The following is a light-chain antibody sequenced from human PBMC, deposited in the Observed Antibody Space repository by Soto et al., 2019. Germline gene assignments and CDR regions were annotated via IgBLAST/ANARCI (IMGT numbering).Light chain of an antibody. CDR2: DAS. J-gene: IGKJ5*01. Sequence: ETVTTQSPSTLSVYPGERATLPCRSSQSISSNLAWYQQKPGQTPRLLIYDASTRATGMPGRFSGSGSGTDFTLTISRLETEDFAVYYCQQYGSSVTFGQGTRLEI. V-gene: IGKV3-15*01. CDR3: QQYGSSVT. CDR1: QSISSN.